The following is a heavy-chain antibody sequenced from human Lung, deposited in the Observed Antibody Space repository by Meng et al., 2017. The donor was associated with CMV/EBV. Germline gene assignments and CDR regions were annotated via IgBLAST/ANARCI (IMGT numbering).Heavy chain of an antibody. J-gene: IGHJ4*02. V-gene: IGHV3-33*03. Sequence: ASGFSFSACARQRLGQGPGWVRKWLAVVWFDGSKESYVSAVKVRFTVTRDISKSTVYLQMNSLGAEDTAVYYCAKGNEMVDSWGQGTLVTVSS. CDR1: GFSFSACA. CDR3: AKGNEMVDS. D-gene: IGHD2-8*01. CDR2: VWFDGSKE.